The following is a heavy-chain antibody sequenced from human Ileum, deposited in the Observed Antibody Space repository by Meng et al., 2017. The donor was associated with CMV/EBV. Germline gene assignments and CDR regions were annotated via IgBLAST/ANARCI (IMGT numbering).Heavy chain of an antibody. CDR2: IIPILGIA. J-gene: IGHJ6*02. V-gene: IGHV1-69*10. D-gene: IGHD2-2*02. Sequence: SVKVSCKASGGTFSSYAISWVRQAPGQGLEWMGGIIPILGIANYAQKFQGRVTITADKSTSTAYMELSSVRSEDTAVYYCARDPYAAIVVVPAAINYYYGMDVWGQGTTVTVSS. CDR1: GGTFSSYA. CDR3: ARDPYAAIVVVPAAINYYYGMDV.